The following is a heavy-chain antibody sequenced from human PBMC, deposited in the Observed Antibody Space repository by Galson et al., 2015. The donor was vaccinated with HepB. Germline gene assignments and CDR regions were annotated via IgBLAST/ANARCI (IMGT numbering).Heavy chain of an antibody. J-gene: IGHJ2*01. CDR3: ARARAAAGRHWYFDL. CDR2: TYYRSKWYN. V-gene: IGHV6-1*01. D-gene: IGHD6-13*01. Sequence: CAISGDSVSSNSAAWNWIRQSPSRGLEWLGRTYYRSKWYNDYAVSVKSRITINPDTSKNQFSLQLNSVTPEDTAVYYCARARAAAGRHWYFDLWGRGTLVTVSS. CDR1: GDSVSSNSAA.